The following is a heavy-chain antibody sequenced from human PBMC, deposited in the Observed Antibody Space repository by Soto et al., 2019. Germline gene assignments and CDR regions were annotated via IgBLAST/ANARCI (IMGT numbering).Heavy chain of an antibody. J-gene: IGHJ4*02. D-gene: IGHD5-18*01. V-gene: IGHV4-59*01. Sequence: PSETLSLTCTVSGGSISSYYWSWIRQPPGKGLEWIGYIYYSGSTNYNPSLKSRVTISVDTSKNQFSLKLSSVTAADTAVYYCARAEGYSYGYSPLDFDYWGQGTLVTVSS. CDR2: IYYSGST. CDR3: ARAEGYSYGYSPLDFDY. CDR1: GGSISSYY.